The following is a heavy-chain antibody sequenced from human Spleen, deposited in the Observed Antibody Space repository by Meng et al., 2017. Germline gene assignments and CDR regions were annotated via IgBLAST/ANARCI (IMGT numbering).Heavy chain of an antibody. CDR2: ISSYIGNT. J-gene: IGHJ4*02. Sequence: QVQLVQSGAEVKKPGASVKVSCTASGYTFTSYARYGISWVRQAPGQGLEWMGWISSYIGNTNYAQKLQGRVTMTTETSTSTAYMELRSLRSDDTAVYYCARDPSNTSGWHAYFDYWAQGTLVTVSS. D-gene: IGHD6-19*01. V-gene: IGHV1-18*01. CDR3: ARDPSNTSGWHAYFDY. CDR1: GYTFTSYARYG.